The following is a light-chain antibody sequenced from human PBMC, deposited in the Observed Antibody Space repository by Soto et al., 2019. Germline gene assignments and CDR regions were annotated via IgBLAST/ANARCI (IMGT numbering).Light chain of an antibody. J-gene: IGLJ1*01. CDR2: DVS. CDR3: SSYTSSSTGV. CDR1: SSDVGGYNY. Sequence: QSALTQPASVSGSPGQSITISCTGTSSDVGGYNYVSWYQQHPGKAPKRMIYDVSNRPSGVSNRFSGSKSGNTASLTISGLQAEDEAYYYCSSYTSSSTGVVGTGTKVTVL. V-gene: IGLV2-14*01.